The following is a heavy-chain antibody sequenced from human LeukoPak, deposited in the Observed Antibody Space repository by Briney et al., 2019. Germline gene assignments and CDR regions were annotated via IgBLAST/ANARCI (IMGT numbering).Heavy chain of an antibody. V-gene: IGHV1-2*02. CDR1: GYTLTGYY. Sequence: ASAKVSPKASGYTLTGYYMHSVRQAPQQRLERMGWINPNSGGTNDAQKFQGRVTMTRDTSISTAYMELSRLRSDDTAVYYCARGTSFQYNWFDPWGQGTLVTVSS. D-gene: IGHD2-2*01. CDR3: ARGTSFQYNWFDP. CDR2: INPNSGGT. J-gene: IGHJ5*02.